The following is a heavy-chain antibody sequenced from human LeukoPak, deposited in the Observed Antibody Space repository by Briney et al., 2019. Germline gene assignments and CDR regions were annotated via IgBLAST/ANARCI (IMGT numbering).Heavy chain of an antibody. J-gene: IGHJ4*02. CDR3: ARGGASGSYQVEY. V-gene: IGHV1-2*02. CDR2: INPNSGGT. D-gene: IGHD1-26*01. Sequence: GASVKVSCKASGYTFTGYYMHWVRQAPGQGLEWMGWINPNSGGTNYAQKFQGRVTITADESTSTAYMELSSLRSEDTAVYYCARGGASGSYQVEYWGQGTLVTVSS. CDR1: GYTFTGYY.